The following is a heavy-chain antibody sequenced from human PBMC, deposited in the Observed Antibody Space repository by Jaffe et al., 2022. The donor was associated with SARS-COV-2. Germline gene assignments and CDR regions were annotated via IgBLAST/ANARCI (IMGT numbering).Heavy chain of an antibody. Sequence: QVQLVQSGAEVKKPGASVKVSCKASGYTFTGYYMHWVRQAPGQGLEWMGWINPNSGGTNYAQKFQGRVTMTRDTSISTAYMELSRLRSDDTAVYYCARGSPDIVVVPAAIPLIDYWGQGTLVTVSS. V-gene: IGHV1-2*02. CDR3: ARGSPDIVVVPAAIPLIDY. CDR2: INPNSGGT. J-gene: IGHJ4*02. D-gene: IGHD2-2*02. CDR1: GYTFTGYY.